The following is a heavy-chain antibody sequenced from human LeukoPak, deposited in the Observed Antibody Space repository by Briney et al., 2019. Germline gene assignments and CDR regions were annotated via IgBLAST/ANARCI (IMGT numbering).Heavy chain of an antibody. D-gene: IGHD3-22*01. Sequence: SETLSLTCTVSGGSNSSSSYYWGWIRQPPGKGLEWIGSIYYSGSTYYNPSLKSRVTISVDTSKNQFSLKLSSVTAADTAVYYCARHTYYYDSSGYQLSRGMVNYFDYWGQGTLVTVSS. CDR2: IYYSGST. CDR3: ARHTYYYDSSGYQLSRGMVNYFDY. V-gene: IGHV4-39*01. J-gene: IGHJ4*02. CDR1: GGSNSSSSYY.